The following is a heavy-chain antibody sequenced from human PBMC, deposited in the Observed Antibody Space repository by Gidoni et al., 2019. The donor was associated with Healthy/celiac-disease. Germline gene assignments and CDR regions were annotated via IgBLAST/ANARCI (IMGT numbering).Heavy chain of an antibody. CDR2: IYYRGST. Sequence: QLQLQESGPGLVKHSETLSLTCTGSGGSISSSSYYWGWIRQPPGKGLEGIGSIYYRGSTYYTPSLKSRVTISVDTSKNQFSLKLSSVTAADTAVYYCASLSSPTDYWGQGTLVTVSS. CDR1: GGSISSSSYY. CDR3: ASLSSPTDY. J-gene: IGHJ4*02. V-gene: IGHV4-39*07.